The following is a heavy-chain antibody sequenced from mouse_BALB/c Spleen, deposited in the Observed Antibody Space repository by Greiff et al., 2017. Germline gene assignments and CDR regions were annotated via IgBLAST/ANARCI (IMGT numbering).Heavy chain of an antibody. CDR1: GFTFSSYA. V-gene: IGHV5-6-5*01. J-gene: IGHJ4*01. CDR3: ASGDYRYDDSYAMDY. D-gene: IGHD2-14*01. CDR2: ISSGGST. Sequence: EVMLVESGGGLVKPGGSLKLSCASSGFTFSSYAMSWVRQTPEKRLEWVASISSGGSTYYPDSVKGRFTISRDNARNILYLQMSSLRSEDTAMYYCASGDYRYDDSYAMDYWGQGTSVTVSS.